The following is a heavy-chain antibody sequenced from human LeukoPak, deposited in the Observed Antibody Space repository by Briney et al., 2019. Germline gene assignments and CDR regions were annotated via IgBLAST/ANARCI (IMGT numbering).Heavy chain of an antibody. CDR1: GYRFTSYW. CDR3: ARRTDSGWKWFDP. CDR2: IHPGEYER. J-gene: IGHJ5*02. V-gene: IGHV5-51*01. D-gene: IGHD6-25*01. Sequence: NTGESLKISCKASGYRFTSYWIGWVCQMPGKGLEWMGVIHPGEYERRYSPSFEGQVTISADKSISTAYMQWSSLKASDTAMYYCARRTDSGWKWFDPWGQGTLVTVSS.